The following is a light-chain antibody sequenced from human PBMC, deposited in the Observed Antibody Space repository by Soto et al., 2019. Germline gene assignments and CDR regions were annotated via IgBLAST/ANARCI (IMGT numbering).Light chain of an antibody. CDR3: QTWGTGEV. Sequence: QAVLTQSPSASASLGASVKLTCTLSSGHSSYAIAWHQQQPEKGTRYLMKLNSDGSHSKGDGIPDRFSGSSSGAERCLTISNLQSEDEADYYCQTWGTGEVFGGGTKLTVL. CDR2: LNSDGSH. V-gene: IGLV4-69*01. J-gene: IGLJ2*01. CDR1: SGHSSYA.